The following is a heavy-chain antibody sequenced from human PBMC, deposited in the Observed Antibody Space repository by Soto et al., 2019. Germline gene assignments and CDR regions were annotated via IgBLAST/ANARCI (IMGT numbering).Heavy chain of an antibody. V-gene: IGHV4-59*01. CDR2: IYYSGSI. Sequence: QVQLQESGPGLVKPSETLSLTCTVSGDSISSLYWSWIRQPPGKGLEWIGYIYYSGSINYNPSLESRGTISVDPSKNQFSLRLSSVTAADTAVYYCAKSLWDTSGWKTDYWGQGTLVTVSS. CDR3: AKSLWDTSGWKTDY. J-gene: IGHJ4*02. CDR1: GDSISSLY. D-gene: IGHD6-19*01.